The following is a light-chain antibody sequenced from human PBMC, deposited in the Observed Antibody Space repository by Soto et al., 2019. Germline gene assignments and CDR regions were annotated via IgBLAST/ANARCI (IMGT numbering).Light chain of an antibody. J-gene: IGKJ2*01. Sequence: EIVMTQSPDTLSVSPGERATLSCRASQSVSNSLAWYQQRPGQSPRLLIYGASTRATGVPARFSGSGSGTQFTLTISSLQSEDVAVYYCQQYHSTPYTFGQGTKLEIK. CDR3: QQYHSTPYT. V-gene: IGKV3-15*01. CDR1: QSVSNS. CDR2: GAS.